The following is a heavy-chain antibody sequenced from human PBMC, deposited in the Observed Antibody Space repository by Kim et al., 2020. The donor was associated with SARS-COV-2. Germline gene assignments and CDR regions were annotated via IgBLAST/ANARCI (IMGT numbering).Heavy chain of an antibody. J-gene: IGHJ4*02. CDR3: ARDDGLAVAGLDY. CDR2: LNTDGSST. CDR1: GFTFSRYW. Sequence: GGSLRLSCAASGFTFSRYWIHWVRQAPGQGLVWISRLNTDGSSTYYADSVKGRFTISRDNAKNTLYLEMHSLRGDDTAVYYCARDDGLAVAGLDYWGQG. D-gene: IGHD6-19*01. V-gene: IGHV3-74*01.